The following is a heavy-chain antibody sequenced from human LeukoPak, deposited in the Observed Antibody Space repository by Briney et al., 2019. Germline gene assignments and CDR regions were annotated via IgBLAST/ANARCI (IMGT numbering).Heavy chain of an antibody. D-gene: IGHD6-13*01. J-gene: IGHJ4*02. CDR3: AKGLGSSWSFDY. Sequence: GGSLRLSCAASGFTFSSYNMNWVRQAPGKGLEWVSSITTGSTYLYYADSMKGRFTISRDNAKNSLYLQMNSLRAEDTAVYYCAKGLGSSWSFDYWGQGTLVTVSS. CDR2: ITTGSTYL. CDR1: GFTFSSYN. V-gene: IGHV3-21*01.